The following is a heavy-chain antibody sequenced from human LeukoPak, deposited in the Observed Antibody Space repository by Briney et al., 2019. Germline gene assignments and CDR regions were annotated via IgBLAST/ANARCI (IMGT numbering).Heavy chain of an antibody. D-gene: IGHD3-16*02. Sequence: SETLSLTCAVSGGSISSGGYSWSWIRQPPGKGREWIGYIYHSGSTNYNPSLKSRVTISVDRSKNQFSLKLSSVTAADTAVYYCARGMITFGGVIVPLFDYWGQGTLVTVSS. J-gene: IGHJ4*02. V-gene: IGHV4-30-2*01. CDR2: IYHSGST. CDR1: GGSISSGGYS. CDR3: ARGMITFGGVIVPLFDY.